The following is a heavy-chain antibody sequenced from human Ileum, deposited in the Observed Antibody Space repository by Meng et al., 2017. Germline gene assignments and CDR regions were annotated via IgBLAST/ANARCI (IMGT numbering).Heavy chain of an antibody. J-gene: IGHJ4*02. CDR2: IFQSGRT. D-gene: IGHD3-22*01. CDR1: GTW. V-gene: IGHV4-4*02. Sequence: QVQLPESGPRLVKPSGTLSLTCAVSGTWWSWVRQPPGKGLEWIGEIFQSGRTNYNPSLKSRVTISIDKSKSQISLQLSAVTAADTAVYSCATSSDRDVYYLGYWGQGTLVTVSS. CDR3: ATSSDRDVYYLGY.